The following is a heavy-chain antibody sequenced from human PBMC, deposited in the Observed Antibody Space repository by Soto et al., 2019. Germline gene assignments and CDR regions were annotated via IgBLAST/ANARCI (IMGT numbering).Heavy chain of an antibody. V-gene: IGHV2-5*02. CDR3: AHIPNYYQYDWFDP. CDR2: IYWDDDK. D-gene: IGHD3-16*01. CDR1: GFSLTTRGVG. J-gene: IGHJ5*02. Sequence: QITLKESGPTLVKPTQTLTLTCTFSGFSLTTRGVGVGWIRQPPGKALECLALIYWDDDKRYSPSLQSRLSITQDTSTNKVVLTMTNVDPVDTATYYCAHIPNYYQYDWFDPWGQGTLVSVSS.